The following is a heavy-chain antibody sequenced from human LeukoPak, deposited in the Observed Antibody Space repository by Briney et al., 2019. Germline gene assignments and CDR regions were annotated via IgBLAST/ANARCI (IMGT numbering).Heavy chain of an antibody. Sequence: ASVKVSCKASGYTFTGYYMHWVRQAPGQGLEWMGRINPNSGGTNYAQKFQGRVTMTRDTSISTAYMELSGLRSEDTAVYYCAGGDFSYNGMDVWGQGTTVTVSS. V-gene: IGHV1-2*06. D-gene: IGHD3-3*01. CDR2: INPNSGGT. CDR1: GYTFTGYY. J-gene: IGHJ6*02. CDR3: AGGDFSYNGMDV.